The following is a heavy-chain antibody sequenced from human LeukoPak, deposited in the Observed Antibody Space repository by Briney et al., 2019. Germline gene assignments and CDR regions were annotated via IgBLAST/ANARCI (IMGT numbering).Heavy chain of an antibody. CDR2: IQYEGRTT. CDR1: GFSFSSYC. D-gene: IGHD4-23*01. CDR3: ARALVTGVTLNALDI. Sequence: GGSLRLSCAASGFSFSSYCMHWVRQAPGKGLVWVARIQYEGRTTNYADSVKGRFTISRDNAKKTLYVQMNSLRAEDPAVYYCARALVTGVTLNALDICSQGTMATVSS. J-gene: IGHJ3*02. V-gene: IGHV3-74*01.